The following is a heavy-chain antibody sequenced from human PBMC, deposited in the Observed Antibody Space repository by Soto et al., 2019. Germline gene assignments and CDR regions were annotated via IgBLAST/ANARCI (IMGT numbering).Heavy chain of an antibody. Sequence: EVQLLESGGGLVQPGRSLRLSCAASGVTFSNYGMKWVRQAPGKGLEWVSGIDGIGSSTYYADSVKGRFTIARDNSKNTLFLQMNSLSAEDTALYYCAGGLDYWGQGTLVTVSS. CDR3: AGGLDY. CDR1: GVTFSNYG. CDR2: IDGIGSST. D-gene: IGHD2-15*01. J-gene: IGHJ4*02. V-gene: IGHV3-23*01.